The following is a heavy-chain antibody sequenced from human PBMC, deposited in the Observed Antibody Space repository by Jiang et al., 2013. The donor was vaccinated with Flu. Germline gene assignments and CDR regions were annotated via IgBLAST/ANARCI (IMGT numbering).Heavy chain of an antibody. J-gene: IGHJ4*02. CDR2: IYYSGST. V-gene: IGHV4-59*01. CDR1: GGSISSYY. D-gene: IGHD5-18*01. Sequence: TVSGGSISSYYWSWIRQPPGKGLEWIGYIYYSGSTNYNPSLKSRVTISVDTSKNQFSLKLSSVTAADTAVYYCAREDTAMGFGYWGQGTLVTVSS. CDR3: AREDTAMGFGY.